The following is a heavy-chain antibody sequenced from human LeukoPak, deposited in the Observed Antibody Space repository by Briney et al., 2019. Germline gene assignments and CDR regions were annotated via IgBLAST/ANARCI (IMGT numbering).Heavy chain of an antibody. Sequence: ASVKVSCKASGFTFTSSAVQWVRQARGQRLEWIGWIVVGSGNTNYAQKFQERVTITRDMSTSTAYMELSSLRSEDTAVFYCAAITYYYGSGSGHFDYWGQGTLVTVSS. V-gene: IGHV1-58*01. CDR2: IVVGSGNT. CDR3: AAITYYYGSGSGHFDY. CDR1: GFTFTSSA. J-gene: IGHJ4*02. D-gene: IGHD3-10*01.